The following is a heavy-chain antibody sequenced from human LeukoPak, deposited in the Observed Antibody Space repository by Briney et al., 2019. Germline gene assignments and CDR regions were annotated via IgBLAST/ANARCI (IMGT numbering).Heavy chain of an antibody. Sequence: PGGSLRLSCAASGFTFSTYAMSWVRQAPGMGLDWVSVIRGSGGSTYNADSVKGRFTISRDNSENTLYLQMNNLIADDTAVHYCAKMQYDNGGYFDYWGQGTLVSVSS. J-gene: IGHJ4*02. V-gene: IGHV3-23*01. D-gene: IGHD3-22*01. CDR3: AKMQYDNGGYFDY. CDR2: IRGSGGST. CDR1: GFTFSTYA.